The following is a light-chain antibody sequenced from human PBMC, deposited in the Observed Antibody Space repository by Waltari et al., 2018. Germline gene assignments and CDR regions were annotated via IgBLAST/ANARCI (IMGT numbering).Light chain of an antibody. CDR1: QNISHF. J-gene: IGKJ3*01. CDR3: HQTYNSPFT. V-gene: IGKV1-39*01. CDR2: LAS. Sequence: DIQMTQSPSSLSESIGDRVTITCRASQNISHFLNWYQQKPWKAPKLLVYLASNLQSGVPSKFSGRGSGTDFTLTISSLQPDDFATYFCHQTYNSPFTFGPGTKVDVK.